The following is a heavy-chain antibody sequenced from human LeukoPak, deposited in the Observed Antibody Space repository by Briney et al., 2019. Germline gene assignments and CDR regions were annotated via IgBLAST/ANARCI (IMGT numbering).Heavy chain of an antibody. CDR3: ARHKGRVGAADY. V-gene: IGHV4-39*01. Sequence: SETLSLTCTVSGGSISSSSYYWGWIRQPPDKGLEWIGSIYYSGSPYYNPSLKSRIAISVDTSKNQFSLNLSSVTAADTAVYYCARHKGRVGAADYWGQGTLVTVSS. CDR1: GGSISSSSYY. J-gene: IGHJ4*02. D-gene: IGHD1-26*01. CDR2: IYYSGSP.